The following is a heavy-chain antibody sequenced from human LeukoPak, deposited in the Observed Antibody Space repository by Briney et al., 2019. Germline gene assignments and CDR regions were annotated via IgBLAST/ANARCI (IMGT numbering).Heavy chain of an antibody. CDR3: ARDYDFWSGFFDY. V-gene: IGHV3-74*01. J-gene: IGHJ4*02. Sequence: GGSLRLSCAASGFTFSNYWMHWVRQAPGKGLVWVSRINSDGSSTSYADSVKGRFTFSRDNAKNTLSLQMNSLRAEDTAVYYCARDYDFWSGFFDYWGQGTLVTVSS. D-gene: IGHD3-3*01. CDR2: INSDGSST. CDR1: GFTFSNYW.